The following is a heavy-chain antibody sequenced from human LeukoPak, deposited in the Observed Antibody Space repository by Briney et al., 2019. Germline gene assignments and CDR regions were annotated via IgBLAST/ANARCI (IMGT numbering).Heavy chain of an antibody. CDR2: IYSGGTP. D-gene: IGHD3-9*01. Sequence: SETLSLTCTVSGGSISTDYWSWIRQPVGKELEWLGRIYSGGTPYYNPSLRGRVTMSVDTSKNQISLRVKSVTAADTAVYYCAREFTSDWFPRGYYDYWGQGTLVTVSS. CDR3: AREFTSDWFPRGYYDY. J-gene: IGHJ4*02. V-gene: IGHV4-4*07. CDR1: GGSISTDY.